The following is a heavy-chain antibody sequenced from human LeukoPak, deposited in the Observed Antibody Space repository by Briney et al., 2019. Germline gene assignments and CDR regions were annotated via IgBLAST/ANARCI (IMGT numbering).Heavy chain of an antibody. CDR2: IYYSGST. D-gene: IGHD2-15*01. CDR1: GGSISSYY. CDR3: ARTEDCSGGSCHSHYYFDY. J-gene: IGHJ4*02. Sequence: SETLSLTCTVSGGSISSYYWSWIRQPPGKGLEWIGYIYYSGSTNYNPSLKSRVTISVDTSKNQFSLKLSSVTAADTAVYYCARTEDCSGGSCHSHYYFDYWGQGTLVTVSS. V-gene: IGHV4-59*08.